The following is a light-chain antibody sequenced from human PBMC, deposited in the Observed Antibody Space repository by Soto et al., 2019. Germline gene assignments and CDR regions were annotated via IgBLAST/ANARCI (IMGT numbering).Light chain of an antibody. CDR3: LQDYNYPLT. CDR2: KAS. V-gene: IGKV1-5*03. CDR1: QTISSW. Sequence: DIQMTQSPSTLSGSVADRVTITCRASQTISSWLAWYQQKPGKAPKLLIYKASTLKSGVPSRFRGSGSGTEFTLTISSLKPDDFETYYCLQDYNYPLTVGGGTKVDIK. J-gene: IGKJ4*01.